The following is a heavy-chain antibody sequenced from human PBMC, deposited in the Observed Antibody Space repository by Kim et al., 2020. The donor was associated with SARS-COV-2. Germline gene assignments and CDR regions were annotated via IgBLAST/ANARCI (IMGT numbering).Heavy chain of an antibody. Sequence: SETLSLTCTVSGGSISSGSYYWSWIRQPAGKGLEWIGRIYTSGSTNYNPSLKSRVTISVDTSKNQFSLKLSSVTAADTAVYYCAREVAGWDSSWYSAEYFQHWGQGTLVTVSS. D-gene: IGHD6-13*01. CDR1: GGSISSGSYY. CDR2: IYTSGST. V-gene: IGHV4-61*02. J-gene: IGHJ1*01. CDR3: AREVAGWDSSWYSAEYFQH.